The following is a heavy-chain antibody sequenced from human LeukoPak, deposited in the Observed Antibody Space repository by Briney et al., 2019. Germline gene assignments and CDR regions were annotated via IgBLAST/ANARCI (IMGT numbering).Heavy chain of an antibody. J-gene: IGHJ4*02. CDR2: INWNGGST. CDR3: AGGRYYDSSGYSEYYFDY. Sequence: PGGSLRLSCAASGFTFDDYGVSWVRQAPGKGLEWVSGINWNGGSTGYADSVKGRFTISRDNAKNSLYLQMNSLRAEDTALYHCAGGRYYDSSGYSEYYFDYWGQGTLVTVSS. D-gene: IGHD3-22*01. CDR1: GFTFDDYG. V-gene: IGHV3-20*01.